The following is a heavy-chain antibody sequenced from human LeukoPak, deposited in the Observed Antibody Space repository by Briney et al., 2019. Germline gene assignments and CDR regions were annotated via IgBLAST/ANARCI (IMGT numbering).Heavy chain of an antibody. D-gene: IGHD2-2*01. CDR2: ISYDGSDK. Sequence: PGRSLRLSCAASGFTFSSYAMHWVRQAPGKGREWVAVISYDGSDKYYGDSVKGRFTISRDNSKNTLFLQMNRLIAEDTAVYYCAKDLSRGGAFDYWGQGTLVTVSS. V-gene: IGHV3-30*18. CDR3: AKDLSRGGAFDY. CDR1: GFTFSSYA. J-gene: IGHJ4*02.